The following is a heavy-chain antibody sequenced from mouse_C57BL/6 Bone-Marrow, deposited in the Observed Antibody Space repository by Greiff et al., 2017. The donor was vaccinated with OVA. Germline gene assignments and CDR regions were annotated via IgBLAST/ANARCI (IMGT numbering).Heavy chain of an antibody. V-gene: IGHV1-80*01. D-gene: IGHD1-2*01. CDR1: GYAFSSYW. J-gene: IGHJ2*01. Sequence: QVQLQQSGAELVKPGASVKISCKASGYAFSSYWMNWVKQRPGKGLEWIGQIYPGDGDTNYNGKFKGKAILTADKSSSTAYMDLRSLTSEDSAVYYCTRSTTAPYFDYWGQGTTLTVSS. CDR3: TRSTTAPYFDY. CDR2: IYPGDGDT.